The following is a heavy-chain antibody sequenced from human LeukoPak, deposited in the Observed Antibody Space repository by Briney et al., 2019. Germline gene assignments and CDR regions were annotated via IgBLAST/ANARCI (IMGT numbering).Heavy chain of an antibody. Sequence: SVKVSCKASGGTFSSYAISWVRQAPGQGLEWMGRIIPISGTANYAQKFQGRVTITRDESTSTAYMELSSLRSEDTAVYYCAGGDSSGYYGDYWGQGTLVTVSS. D-gene: IGHD3-22*01. CDR1: GGTFSSYA. V-gene: IGHV1-69*05. J-gene: IGHJ4*02. CDR2: IIPISGTA. CDR3: AGGDSSGYYGDY.